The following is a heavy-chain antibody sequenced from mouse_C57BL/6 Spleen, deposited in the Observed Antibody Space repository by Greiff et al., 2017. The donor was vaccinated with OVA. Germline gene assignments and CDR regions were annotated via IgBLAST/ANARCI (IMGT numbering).Heavy chain of an antibody. J-gene: IGHJ1*03. CDR3: ARAYGNYVGDWYFDV. CDR1: GYSITSGYD. V-gene: IGHV3-1*01. Sequence: EVKLVESGPGMVKPSQSLSLTCTVTGYSITSGYDWHWIRHFPGNKLEWMGYISYSGSTNYNPSLKSRISITHDTSKNHFFLKLNSVTTEDTATYYCARAYGNYVGDWYFDVWGTGTTVTVSS. D-gene: IGHD2-1*01. CDR2: ISYSGST.